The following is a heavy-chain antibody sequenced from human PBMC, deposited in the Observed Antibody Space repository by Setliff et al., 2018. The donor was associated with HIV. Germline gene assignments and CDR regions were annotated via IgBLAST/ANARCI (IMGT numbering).Heavy chain of an antibody. V-gene: IGHV1-69-2*01. CDR2: IDPDRGDT. CDR1: GYTFPDYY. D-gene: IGHD3-16*01. Sequence: ASVKVSCKVSGYTFPDYYMQWVRQAPGKGLEWTGLIDPDRGDTVYAEKFQGRVTITADRSIDIAYMKLTSLRSEDTAMYFCAWGTQRPIDSWGQGTLVTVSS. CDR3: AWGTQRPIDS. J-gene: IGHJ4*02.